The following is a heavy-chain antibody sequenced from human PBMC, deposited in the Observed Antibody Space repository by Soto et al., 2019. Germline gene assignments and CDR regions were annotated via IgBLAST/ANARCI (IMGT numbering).Heavy chain of an antibody. V-gene: IGHV3-23*01. CDR1: GFTFSSYW. CDR2: ISGSGGET. Sequence: GGSLRLSCAASGFTFSSYWMSWVRQAPGKGLEWVANISGSGGETFYVDSVKGRFTISRDNSKNTLFLQINSLRAEDTAIYYCAKEKGGSYYYFDYWGLGTLVTVSS. J-gene: IGHJ4*02. D-gene: IGHD3-10*01. CDR3: AKEKGGSYYYFDY.